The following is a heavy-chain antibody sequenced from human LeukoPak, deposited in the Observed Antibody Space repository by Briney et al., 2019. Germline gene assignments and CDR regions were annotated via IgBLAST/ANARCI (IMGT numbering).Heavy chain of an antibody. D-gene: IGHD6-13*01. CDR3: AKDSWQQLPLDY. CDR2: ISYDGSNK. V-gene: IGHV3-30-3*01. Sequence: PGRSLRLSCAASGFTFSSYAMHWVRQAPGKGLEWVAVISYDGSNKYYADSVKGRFTISRDNSKNTLYLQMNSLRAEDTAVYYCAKDSWQQLPLDYWGQGTLVTVSS. CDR1: GFTFSSYA. J-gene: IGHJ4*02.